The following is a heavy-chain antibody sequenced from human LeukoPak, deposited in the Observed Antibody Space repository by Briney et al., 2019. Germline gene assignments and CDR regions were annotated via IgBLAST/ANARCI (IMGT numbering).Heavy chain of an antibody. V-gene: IGHV3-53*01. CDR1: GFTFSRYW. J-gene: IGHJ4*02. D-gene: IGHD1-20*01. CDR2: IYSGGST. Sequence: GGSLRLSCAASGFTFSRYWMSWVRQAPGKGLEWVSVIYSGGSTYYADSVKGRFTISRDNSKNTLYLQMNSLRAEDTAVYYCARDGITGTTGEYWGQGTLVTVSS. CDR3: ARDGITGTTGEY.